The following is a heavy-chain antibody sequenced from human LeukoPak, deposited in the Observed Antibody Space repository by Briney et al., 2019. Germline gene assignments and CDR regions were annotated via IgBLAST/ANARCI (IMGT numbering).Heavy chain of an antibody. V-gene: IGHV3-21*01. CDR1: GFTFSSYS. Sequence: GGSLRLSCAASGFTFSSYSMNWVRQAPGEGLEWVSSISSSSSYIYYADSVKGRFTISRDNAKNSLYLQMNGLRAEDTAVYYCARDPYYYDSSGYPEYWGQGTLVTVSS. CDR2: ISSSSSYI. D-gene: IGHD3-22*01. CDR3: ARDPYYYDSSGYPEY. J-gene: IGHJ4*02.